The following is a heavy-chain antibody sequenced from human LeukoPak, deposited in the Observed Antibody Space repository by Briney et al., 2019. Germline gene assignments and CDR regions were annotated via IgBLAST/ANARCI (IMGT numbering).Heavy chain of an antibody. D-gene: IGHD2-15*01. J-gene: IGHJ4*02. CDR3: ARELPFDY. Sequence: HPGGSLRLSCAASGFTVSSNYMSWVRQAPGKGLVWVSRIKSDGSRTDYADSVKGRFTISRDNAKNTLYLQMNSLRAEDTAVYYCARELPFDYWGQGTLVTVSS. CDR2: IKSDGSRT. V-gene: IGHV3-74*01. CDR1: GFTVSSNY.